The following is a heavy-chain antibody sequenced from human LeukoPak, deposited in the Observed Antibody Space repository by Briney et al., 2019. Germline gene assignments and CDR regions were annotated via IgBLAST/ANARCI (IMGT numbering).Heavy chain of an antibody. Sequence: PGGSLRLSCAASEFTFSSYAMSWVRQAPGKGLEWVSAISDSGGSTYYADSVKGRFTVSRDNSKNTMYLQMNSLRAEDTAVYYCAKDRRACSSSSCYHRFDYWGQGTLVTVSS. V-gene: IGHV3-23*01. CDR3: AKDRRACSSSSCYHRFDY. D-gene: IGHD2-2*01. CDR1: EFTFSSYA. CDR2: ISDSGGST. J-gene: IGHJ4*02.